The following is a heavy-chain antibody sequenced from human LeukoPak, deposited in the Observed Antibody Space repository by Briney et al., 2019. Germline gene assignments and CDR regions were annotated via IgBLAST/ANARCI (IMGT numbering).Heavy chain of an antibody. Sequence: ASVKVSCQASGYTFTGYYIHWVRQAPGQGLEWMGWNKPNSGDTRYAQNFQGRVTMTRDTSISTVYMELSGLRSDDTAVYYCARYCTTATCSEGDVYWGQGTLVTVSS. CDR2: NKPNSGDT. D-gene: IGHD2-2*01. CDR3: ARYCTTATCSEGDVY. CDR1: GYTFTGYY. V-gene: IGHV1-2*02. J-gene: IGHJ4*02.